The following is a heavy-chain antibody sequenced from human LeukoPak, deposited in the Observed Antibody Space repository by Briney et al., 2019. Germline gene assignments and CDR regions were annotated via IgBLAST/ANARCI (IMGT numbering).Heavy chain of an antibody. J-gene: IGHJ4*02. CDR2: INWSGSNT. D-gene: IGHD6-19*01. V-gene: IGHV3-20*04. CDR3: ARDLGGWPPSYYFDY. CDR1: GFTFSSYA. Sequence: GGSLRLSCAASGFTFSSYAMSWVRQAPGRGLEWVSGINWSGSNTGYADSVKGQFTISRDNAKNSLYLQMNSLRAEDTALYYCARDLGGWPPSYYFDYWGQGTLVTVSS.